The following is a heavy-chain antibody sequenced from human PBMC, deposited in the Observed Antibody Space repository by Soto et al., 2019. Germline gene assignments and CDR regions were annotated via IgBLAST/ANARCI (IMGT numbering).Heavy chain of an antibody. CDR1: GYSFSSYW. D-gene: IGHD3-22*01. Sequence: GESLKISCKASGYSFSSYWIGWVRQIPGKGLEWMGIIFPDDSETRYSPSFQGKVSISVDRSITTAYLQWSSLKASDTAMYYCARRLYDTSGYRYFDFWGQGTLVTVSS. J-gene: IGHJ4*02. V-gene: IGHV5-51*01. CDR2: IFPDDSET. CDR3: ARRLYDTSGYRYFDF.